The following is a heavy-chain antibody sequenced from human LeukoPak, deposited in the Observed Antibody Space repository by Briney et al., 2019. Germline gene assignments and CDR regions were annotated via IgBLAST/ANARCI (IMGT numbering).Heavy chain of an antibody. D-gene: IGHD3-10*01. CDR1: GGSFSSYY. CDR2: INHSGST. CDR3: HLVRGGGYFDY. J-gene: IGHJ4*02. Sequence: PSETLSLTCGVYGGSFSSYYWSCIRQSPGKGLEWIGEINHSGSTNYNPSLKSRVTMSVDTSKNQFSLKLSSVTAADTAIYYCHLVRGGGYFDYWGQGTLVTVSS. V-gene: IGHV4-34*01.